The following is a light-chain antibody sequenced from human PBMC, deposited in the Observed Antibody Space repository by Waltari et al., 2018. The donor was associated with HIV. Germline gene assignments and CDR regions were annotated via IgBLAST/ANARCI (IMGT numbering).Light chain of an antibody. CDR2: TNN. CDR3: AAWDDSLNGVI. Sequence: SVLTQPPSASGTPGQRVTISCSGSSSNIGSNRVNWYQQLPGTAPRPLIYTNNQRPSGVPDRFSGSKSGSSASLAISGLQSEDEADYYCAAWDDSLNGVIFGGGTKLTVL. J-gene: IGLJ2*01. CDR1: SSNIGSNR. V-gene: IGLV1-44*01.